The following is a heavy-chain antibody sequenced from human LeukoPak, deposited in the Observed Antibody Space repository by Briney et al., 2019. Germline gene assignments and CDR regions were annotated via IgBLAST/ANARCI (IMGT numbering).Heavy chain of an antibody. CDR1: GYSFTNYW. CDR2: IYPGDSDT. CDR3: ARPHEAGTSSRDY. J-gene: IGHJ4*02. Sequence: GESLKIPCKGSGYSFTNYWIGWVRQMPGKGLEWMGIIYPGDSDTRYSPSFQGQVTISADKSISTAYLQWSSLKASDTAMYYCARPHEAGTSSRDYWGQGTLVTVSS. V-gene: IGHV5-51*01. D-gene: IGHD6-13*01.